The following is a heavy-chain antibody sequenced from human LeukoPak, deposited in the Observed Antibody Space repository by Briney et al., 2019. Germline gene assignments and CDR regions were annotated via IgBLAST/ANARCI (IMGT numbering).Heavy chain of an antibody. CDR3: TYDNSPGGLEY. J-gene: IGHJ4*02. D-gene: IGHD2-8*02. Sequence: GGSLRLSCAASGFTFSSYAMSWVRQAPGKGLEWVSGIFGKNGAKGHADSVKGRFTISRDNANNSLYLQMNSLRPDDTALYYCTYDNSPGGLEYWGQGTLVTVSS. CDR1: GFTFSSYA. CDR2: IFGKNGAK. V-gene: IGHV3-9*01.